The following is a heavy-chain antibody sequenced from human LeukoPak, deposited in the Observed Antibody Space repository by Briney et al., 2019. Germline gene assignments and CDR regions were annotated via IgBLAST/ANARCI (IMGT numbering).Heavy chain of an antibody. CDR3: ARGGIAVAGGPNWFDP. V-gene: IGHV4-34*01. CDR1: GGAFSGYY. Sequence: PSETLSLTCAVYGGAFSGYYWSWIREPPGKGLEWIGEINHSGSTNYIPSLKSRVTISVDTSKNQFSLKLSSVTAADTAVYYCARGGIAVAGGPNWFDPWGQGTLVTVSS. CDR2: INHSGST. D-gene: IGHD6-19*01. J-gene: IGHJ5*02.